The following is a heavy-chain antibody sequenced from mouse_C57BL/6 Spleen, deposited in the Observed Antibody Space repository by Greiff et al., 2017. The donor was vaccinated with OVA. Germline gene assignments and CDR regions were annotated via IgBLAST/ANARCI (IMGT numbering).Heavy chain of an antibody. Sequence: EVQLVESGGGLVQPGGSLSLSCAASGFTFTDYYMSWVRQPPGKALEWLGFIRNKANGYTTEYSVSVKGRFTISRDNSQSILYLQMNALRAEDSATYYCARGYGSSYWYFDVWGTGTTVTVSS. CDR2: IRNKANGYTT. CDR3: ARGYGSSYWYFDV. V-gene: IGHV7-3*01. CDR1: GFTFTDYY. D-gene: IGHD1-1*01. J-gene: IGHJ1*03.